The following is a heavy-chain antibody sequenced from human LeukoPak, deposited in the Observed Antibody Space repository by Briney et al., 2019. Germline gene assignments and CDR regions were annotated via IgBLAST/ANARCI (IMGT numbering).Heavy chain of an antibody. CDR3: ARVPSTRSPWNWFDP. CDR2: IYYSGST. J-gene: IGHJ5*02. V-gene: IGHV4-31*03. CDR1: GGAISSGGYY. Sequence: SQTLSLTCTVSGGAISSGGYYWSWIRQHPGKGLEWIGYIYYSGSTYYNPSLKSRVTISVDTSKNQFSLKLSSVTAADTAVYYSARVPSTRSPWNWFDPWGQGTLVTVSS. D-gene: IGHD2-2*01.